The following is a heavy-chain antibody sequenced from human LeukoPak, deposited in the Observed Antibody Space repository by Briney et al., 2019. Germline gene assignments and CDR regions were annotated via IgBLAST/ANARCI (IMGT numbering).Heavy chain of an antibody. CDR3: ARVRGSYHFDY. CDR2: ITSSSSAI. D-gene: IGHD1-26*01. J-gene: IGHJ4*02. CDR1: GFTFSSYA. V-gene: IGHV3-48*01. Sequence: GGSLRLSCAASGFTFSSYAMSWVRQAPGKGLEWVSYITSSSSAIYYADSVKGRFTISRDNARNSLYLQMNSLRAEDTAVYYCARVRGSYHFDYWGQGTLVTVSS.